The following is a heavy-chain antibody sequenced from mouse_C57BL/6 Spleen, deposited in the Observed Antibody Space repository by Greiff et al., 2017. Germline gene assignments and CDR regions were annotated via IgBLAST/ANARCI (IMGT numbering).Heavy chain of an antibody. CDR1: GYTFTEYT. CDR3: GRHEGMGYYFDY. D-gene: IGHD2-3*01. J-gene: IGHJ2*01. CDR2: FYPGSGSI. V-gene: IGHV1-62-2*01. Sequence: QVQLKESGAELVKPGASVKLSCKASGYTFTEYTIHWVKQRSGQGLEWIGWFYPGSGSIKYNEKFKDKATLTADKSSSTVYMERSRLTSEDSAVYFGGRHEGMGYYFDYWGQGTTLTVSS.